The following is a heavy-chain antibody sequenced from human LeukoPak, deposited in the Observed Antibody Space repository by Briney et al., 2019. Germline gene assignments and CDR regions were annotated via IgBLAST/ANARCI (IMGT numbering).Heavy chain of an antibody. Sequence: GGSLRLSCAASGFTFSSYAMSWVRQAPGKGLEWVSAISGSGGSTYYADSVKGRFTISRDNSKNTLYLQMNSLRAEDTAVYYCARDISPFGGCSSTSCYRHYYYGMDVWGQGTTVTVSS. CDR3: ARDISPFGGCSSTSCYRHYYYGMDV. J-gene: IGHJ6*02. V-gene: IGHV3-23*01. D-gene: IGHD2-2*02. CDR1: GFTFSSYA. CDR2: ISGSGGST.